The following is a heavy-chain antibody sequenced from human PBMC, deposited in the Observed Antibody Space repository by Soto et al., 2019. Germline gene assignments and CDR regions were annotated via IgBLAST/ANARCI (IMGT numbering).Heavy chain of an antibody. D-gene: IGHD3-10*01. Sequence: SETLSLTCTVSGGSISNFYWSWIRQPPGKGLEWIGYVYYTGSTSYNPSLKRRVTFSADSSRGQFSLRLNSVTAADTAVYYCARGNYYGTRKDYYMDVWGKGTTVTVSS. CDR3: ARGNYYGTRKDYYMDV. CDR2: VYYTGST. V-gene: IGHV4-59*08. J-gene: IGHJ6*03. CDR1: GGSISNFY.